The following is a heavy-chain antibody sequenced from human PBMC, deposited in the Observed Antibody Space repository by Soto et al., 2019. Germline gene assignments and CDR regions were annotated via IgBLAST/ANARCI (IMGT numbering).Heavy chain of an antibody. Sequence: QVQLVQSGAEVKKPGASVKDSCKASGYTVTIYGISWVRQATGQGLEWMGWIRAYNGNTNYAQKLQGRVTMTTDTSTSTADMELRILRSDDKAVYYCARDAPPADSCGQGTLVTVSS. V-gene: IGHV1-18*01. CDR3: ARDAPPADS. J-gene: IGHJ4*02. CDR2: IRAYNGNT. CDR1: GYTVTIYG.